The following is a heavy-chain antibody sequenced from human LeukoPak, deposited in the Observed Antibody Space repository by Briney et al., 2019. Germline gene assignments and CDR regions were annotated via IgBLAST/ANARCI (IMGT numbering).Heavy chain of an antibody. V-gene: IGHV3-48*01. CDR1: GFTFSSYS. CDR2: ISSSSSTI. D-gene: IGHD3-3*01. CDR3: AKEVTIFGVVIPSGY. Sequence: GGSLRLSCAASGFTFSSYSMNWVRQAPGKGLEWVSYISSSSSTIYYADSVKGRFTISRDNSKNTLYLQMNSLRAEDTTVYYCAKEVTIFGVVIPSGYWGQGTLVTVSS. J-gene: IGHJ4*02.